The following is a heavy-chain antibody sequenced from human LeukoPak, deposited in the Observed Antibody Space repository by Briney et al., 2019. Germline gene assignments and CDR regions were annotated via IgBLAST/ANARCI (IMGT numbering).Heavy chain of an antibody. J-gene: IGHJ6*02. CDR3: ASLLSGFISSWCPDYYYGVDV. Sequence: SETLSLTCTVSSDSINSSRFYGGWIRQPPGRGLEWIATISYSGSTYYNPSLRSRVTMSIDTSKNQFSLKLSSVTAADTAVYYCASLLSGFISSWCPDYYYGVDVWGQGTTVSVSS. D-gene: IGHD6-13*01. V-gene: IGHV4-39*01. CDR2: ISYSGST. CDR1: SDSINSSRFY.